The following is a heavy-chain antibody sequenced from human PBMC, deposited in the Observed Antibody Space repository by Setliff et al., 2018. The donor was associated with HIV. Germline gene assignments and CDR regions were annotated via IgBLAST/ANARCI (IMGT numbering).Heavy chain of an antibody. CDR1: GGSFSGYY. V-gene: IGHV4-34*01. Sequence: SETLSLTCAVYGGSFSGYYWSWIRQPPGKGLEWIGSIYYSGGTYYNPSLKSRVTISVDTSKNEFSLKLNSMTAADTAVYYCANYIIGAGGRGNWGQGILVTVSS. CDR2: IYYSGGT. J-gene: IGHJ4*02. D-gene: IGHD1-26*01. CDR3: ANYIIGAGGRGN.